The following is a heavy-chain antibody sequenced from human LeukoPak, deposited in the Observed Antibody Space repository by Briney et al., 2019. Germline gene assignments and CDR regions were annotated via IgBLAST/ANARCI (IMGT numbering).Heavy chain of an antibody. D-gene: IGHD3-3*01. CDR1: GGSFSGYY. V-gene: IGHV4-59*01. Sequence: SETLSLTCAVYGGSFSGYYWSWIRQPPGKGLEWIGYIYYTGSTNYNPSLKSRVTISVDTSKNQFSLKLSSVTAADTAVYYCARVVRESYNFRFRPQQFDYWGQGTLVTVSS. CDR3: ARVVRESYNFRFRPQQFDY. CDR2: IYYTGST. J-gene: IGHJ4*02.